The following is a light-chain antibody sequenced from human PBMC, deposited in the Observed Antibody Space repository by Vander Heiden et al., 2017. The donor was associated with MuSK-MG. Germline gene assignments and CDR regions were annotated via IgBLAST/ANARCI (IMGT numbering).Light chain of an antibody. V-gene: IGKV3-15*01. CDR1: ASVSTS. Sequence: MTQSPVTVSLSPGASATLSCRASASVSTSVAWYQHCPGQAPRPLVYGASFRVSCIPDRFRGCGSGTDVTLVITNLQSEDYAVYYCHQYVTWPRRFGQGTKVEI. CDR2: GAS. CDR3: HQYVTWPRR. J-gene: IGKJ1*01.